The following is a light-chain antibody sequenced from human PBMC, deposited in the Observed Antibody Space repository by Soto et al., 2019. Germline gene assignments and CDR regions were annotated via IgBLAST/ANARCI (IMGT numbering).Light chain of an antibody. CDR2: DVN. J-gene: IGLJ1*01. Sequence: QSALTHPASVSWSPGQSITISCTGTSSDVGAYNFVSWYQQHPGKAPKLIIYDVNNRPSEVSNRFSGSKSGNTASLTISGLQAEDEGDYYCSSFTTGVNYVFGIGTKVTVL. CDR1: SSDVGAYNF. V-gene: IGLV2-14*03. CDR3: SSFTTGVNYV.